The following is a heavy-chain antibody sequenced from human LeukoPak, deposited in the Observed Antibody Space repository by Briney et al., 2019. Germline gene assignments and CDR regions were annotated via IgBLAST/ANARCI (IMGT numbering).Heavy chain of an antibody. V-gene: IGHV3-21*01. J-gene: IGHJ6*03. CDR2: ISSSSSYI. D-gene: IGHD1-1*01. CDR1: GFTFSSYS. Sequence: GGSLRLSCAASGFTFSSYSMNWVRQAPGKGLEWVSSISSSSSYIYYADSVKGRFTISRDNAKNSLYLQMNSLRAEDTAVYYCARGPEVERRGFWDYYYYYYMDVWGKGTTVTISS. CDR3: ARGPEVERRGFWDYYYYYYMDV.